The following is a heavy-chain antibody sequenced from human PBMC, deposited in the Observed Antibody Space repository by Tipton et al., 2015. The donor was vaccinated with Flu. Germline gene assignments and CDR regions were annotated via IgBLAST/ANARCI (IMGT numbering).Heavy chain of an antibody. Sequence: GEALGSNYFWGWIRQPPGKGLEWIGNVHRGGSPYYNPSLRSRVTMSVDTSKNQFYLRLSSVTAADTAVYYCARDPSLGMPDYFDSWGQGTLVTASS. CDR3: ARDPSLGMPDYFDS. J-gene: IGHJ4*02. CDR2: VHRGGSP. D-gene: IGHD2-2*01. V-gene: IGHV4-38-2*02. CDR1: GEALGSNYF.